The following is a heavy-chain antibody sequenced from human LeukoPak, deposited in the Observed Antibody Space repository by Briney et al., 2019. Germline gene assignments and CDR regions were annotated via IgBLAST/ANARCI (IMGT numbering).Heavy chain of an antibody. CDR1: GFPFRDYT. D-gene: IGHD2-2*01. J-gene: IGHJ4*02. CDR2: ISKSGTYI. V-gene: IGHV3-21*01. CDR3: AREVVIVVEPAANTIDY. Sequence: GGSLRLSCAASGFPFRDYTMNWVRQAPGKGLEWVSAISKSGTYIKYADSVKGRFTVSGDNAKNSLFLQMNSLRVEDTAVYYCAREVVIVVEPAANTIDYWGQGTRVTVSS.